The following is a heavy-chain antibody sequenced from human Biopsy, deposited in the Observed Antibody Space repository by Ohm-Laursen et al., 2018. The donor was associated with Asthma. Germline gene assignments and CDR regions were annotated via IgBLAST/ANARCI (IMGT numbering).Heavy chain of an antibody. Sequence: SLRLSCAASGFVFRSHAMHWVRQAPGKGLEWVAVVSYDGGVAHYADSMKGRYTISRDNAKSTLYLQMNRLRTDDTAVYYCAKRRGYSDLTDFDHWGQGTLVTVSS. CDR3: AKRRGYSDLTDFDH. CDR2: VSYDGGVA. V-gene: IGHV3-30*18. J-gene: IGHJ4*02. CDR1: GFVFRSHA. D-gene: IGHD3-3*01.